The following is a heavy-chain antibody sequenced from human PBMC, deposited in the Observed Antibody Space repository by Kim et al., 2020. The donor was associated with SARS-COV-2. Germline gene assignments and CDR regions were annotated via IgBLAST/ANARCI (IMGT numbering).Heavy chain of an antibody. D-gene: IGHD3-22*01. CDR1: GGSISSGGYY. CDR2: IYYSGST. CDR3: ARADTRITMIVVVITAFYI. Sequence: SETLSLTCTVSGGSISSGGYYWSWIRQHPGKGLEWIGYIYYSGSTYYNPSLKSRVTISVDTSKNQFSLKLSSVTAADTAVYYCARADTRITMIVVVITAFYIWGQGTMVTVSS. V-gene: IGHV4-31*03. J-gene: IGHJ3*02.